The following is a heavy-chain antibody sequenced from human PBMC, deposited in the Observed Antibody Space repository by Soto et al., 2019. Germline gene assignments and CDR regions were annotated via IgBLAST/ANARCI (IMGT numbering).Heavy chain of an antibody. CDR3: AREGIDDYGDYYFDY. CDR2: IYYSGGT. Sequence: QVQLQEAGPGLVKPSQTLSLTCTVSGDSISSGGYYWSWIRQHPGKGLDWIGYIYYSGGTYHNPSLKIRVTISVDTSKNQFSLKLSSVTAADTAVYYCAREGIDDYGDYYFDYWGQGTLVTVSS. V-gene: IGHV4-31*03. CDR1: GDSISSGGYY. J-gene: IGHJ4*02. D-gene: IGHD4-17*01.